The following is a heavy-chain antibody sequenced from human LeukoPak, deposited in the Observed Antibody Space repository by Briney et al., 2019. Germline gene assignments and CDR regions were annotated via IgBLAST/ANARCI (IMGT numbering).Heavy chain of an antibody. J-gene: IGHJ4*02. CDR1: GFIFSTYA. Sequence: GGSLRLSCAASGFIFSTYAMHWVRQAPGKGLEWVAVISYDGSKKYHADSVKGRFTISRDNAKNSLYLQMNSLRAEDTAVYYCARDRAYSSADYWGQGTLVTVSS. D-gene: IGHD3-22*01. CDR3: ARDRAYSSADY. CDR2: ISYDGSKK. V-gene: IGHV3-30*04.